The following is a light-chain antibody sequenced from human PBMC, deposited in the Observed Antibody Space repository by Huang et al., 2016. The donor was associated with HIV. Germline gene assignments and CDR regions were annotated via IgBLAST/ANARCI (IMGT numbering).Light chain of an antibody. Sequence: DTVMTQTPATLSVSPGAWATLSCRASQSVGSKLAWFQQKPGQAPRLLIHGASTRATGIPARFSGSGSGTEFTLTNSSLQSEDFAVYYCQQYNNWPYTFGQGTKLEIK. J-gene: IGKJ2*01. CDR1: QSVGSK. CDR3: QQYNNWPYT. V-gene: IGKV3-15*01. CDR2: GAS.